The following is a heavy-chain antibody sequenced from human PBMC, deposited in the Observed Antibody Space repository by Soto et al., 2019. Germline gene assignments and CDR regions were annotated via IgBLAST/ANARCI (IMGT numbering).Heavy chain of an antibody. CDR3: VCGGNFFVY. V-gene: IGHV3-7*01. Sequence: VQLVESGGGLVQPGGSLRLSCAPSGFTFSTHWMTWVRQPPGKGLEWVANINQDGSERYYVDSVRGRFTISRDNAKNSLYLQMNSLRAEDTAVYYCVCGGNFFVYWGQGTLVTVSP. J-gene: IGHJ4*02. CDR1: GFTFSTHW. D-gene: IGHD3-16*01. CDR2: INQDGSER.